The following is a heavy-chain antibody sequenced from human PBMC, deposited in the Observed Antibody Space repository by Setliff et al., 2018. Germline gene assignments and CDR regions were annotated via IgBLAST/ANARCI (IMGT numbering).Heavy chain of an antibody. CDR1: GGSFRGYY. J-gene: IGHJ4*02. D-gene: IGHD5-12*01. V-gene: IGHV4-34*01. Sequence: LSLTCAVYGGSFRGYYWSWIRQPPGKGLEWIGEINHSGSTNYNPSLKGRVTISVDTSKNQFSLKLSSVTAADTAVYYCARGGYSRGPPVYYFDYWGQGTLVTVSS. CDR3: ARGGYSRGPPVYYFDY. CDR2: INHSGST.